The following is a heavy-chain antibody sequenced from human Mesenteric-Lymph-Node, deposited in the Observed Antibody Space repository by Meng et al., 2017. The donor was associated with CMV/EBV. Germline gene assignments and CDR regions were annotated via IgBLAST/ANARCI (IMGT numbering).Heavy chain of an antibody. CDR3: ARDGDDGNSFPDY. J-gene: IGHJ4*02. Sequence: ASVKVSCKASGYTFTGYYIHWVRQAPGQGLQWMGCINPNTGDTYYAQNFQGRVTVTRDTSISTAYMELSSLTSDDTAVYYCARDGDDGNSFPDYWGRGTLVTVS. D-gene: IGHD4-23*01. CDR2: INPNTGDT. CDR1: GYTFTGYY. V-gene: IGHV1-2*02.